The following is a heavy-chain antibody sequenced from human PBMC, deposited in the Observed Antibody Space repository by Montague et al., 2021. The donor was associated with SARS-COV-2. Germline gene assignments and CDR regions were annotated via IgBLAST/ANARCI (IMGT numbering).Heavy chain of an antibody. CDR1: GFTFSSYE. Sequence: SRRLSCAASGFTFSSYEMNWVRQAPGKGLEWVSYISSSVSTIYYADSVKGRFTISRDNAKNSLYLQLNSLRAEDTALYYCARGGTYYDFWSGFHNYYYGMDVWGQGTTVTVSS. D-gene: IGHD3-3*01. V-gene: IGHV3-48*03. J-gene: IGHJ6*02. CDR2: ISSSVSTI. CDR3: ARGGTYYDFWSGFHNYYYGMDV.